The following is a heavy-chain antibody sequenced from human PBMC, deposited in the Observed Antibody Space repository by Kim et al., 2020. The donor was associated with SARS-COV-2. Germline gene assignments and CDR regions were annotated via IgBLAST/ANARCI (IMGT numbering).Heavy chain of an antibody. CDR2: INHSARI. D-gene: IGHD2-8*01. V-gene: IGHV4-34*01. CDR3: ATGPERMGDY. Sequence: SETLSLTCAVYGGSFSTYYWSWIRQPPGKGLEWIGEINHSARINYNPSLKSRVSISVDTSKNQLSLMMNSVTAADTAMYYCATGPERMGDYWGQGTLVTVSS. J-gene: IGHJ4*02. CDR1: GGSFSTYY.